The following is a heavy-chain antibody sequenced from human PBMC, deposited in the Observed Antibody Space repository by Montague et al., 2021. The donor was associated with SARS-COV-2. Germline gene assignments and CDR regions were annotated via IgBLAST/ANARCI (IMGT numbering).Heavy chain of an antibody. CDR2: VCYSGST. CDR1: GGSISDGGYS. J-gene: IGHJ3*02. Sequence: TLSLTCTVSGGSISDGGYSWTWIRQHPGKGLEWIGYVCYSGSTFYNPSLKSRITISVDTSKNQFSLKLSSVTAADTAVYYCAREGGRIQLWLRGDDAFNIWGQGTLVTVSS. V-gene: IGHV4-31*03. D-gene: IGHD5-18*01. CDR3: AREGGRIQLWLRGDDAFNI.